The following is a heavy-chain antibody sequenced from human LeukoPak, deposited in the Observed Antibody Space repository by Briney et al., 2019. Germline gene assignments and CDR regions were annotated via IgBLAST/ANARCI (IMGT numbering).Heavy chain of an antibody. CDR2: IYPGDSDT. D-gene: IGHD2-21*02. J-gene: IGHJ3*02. Sequence: AGESLKISCKGSGYSFTNYWIGWVRQMPGKGLEWMGIIYPGDSDTRYSPSFQGQVTISADKSISTAYLQWSSLKASDTAMYYCARSYCGGDCYQSVFDIWGQGTTVTVSS. CDR1: GYSFTNYW. V-gene: IGHV5-51*01. CDR3: ARSYCGGDCYQSVFDI.